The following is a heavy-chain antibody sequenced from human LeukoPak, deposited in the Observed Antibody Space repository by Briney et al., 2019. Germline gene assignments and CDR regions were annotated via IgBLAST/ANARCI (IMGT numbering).Heavy chain of an antibody. CDR1: GFTLSSFW. J-gene: IGHJ4*02. D-gene: IGHD3-10*01. Sequence: GGSLRLSCAASGFTLSSFWMSWVRQAPGKGLEWVANIKQDGNEKYYADSVKGRFTISRDNTKNSLYLQMNSLRAEDTAVYYCATIKVRANNYDTDGFEYWGQGTLVTVSS. CDR2: IKQDGNEK. V-gene: IGHV3-7*05. CDR3: ATIKVRANNYDTDGFEY.